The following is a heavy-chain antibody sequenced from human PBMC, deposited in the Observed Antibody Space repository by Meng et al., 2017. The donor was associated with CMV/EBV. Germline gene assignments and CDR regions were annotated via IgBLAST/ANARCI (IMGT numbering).Heavy chain of an antibody. CDR1: SSGSYY. CDR2: IYYSGST. Sequence: SSGSYYWSWIRQPPGEGLEWIGYIYYSGSTNYNPSLKSRVTISVDTSKNQFSLKLSSVTAADTAVYYCARVRGDIVVVPATNWFDPWGQGTLVTVSS. D-gene: IGHD2-2*01. J-gene: IGHJ5*02. CDR3: ARVRGDIVVVPATNWFDP. V-gene: IGHV4-61*01.